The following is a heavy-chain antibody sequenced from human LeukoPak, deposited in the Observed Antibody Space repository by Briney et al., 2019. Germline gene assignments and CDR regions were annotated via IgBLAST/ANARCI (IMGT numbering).Heavy chain of an antibody. CDR2: NFPGDSDT. Sequence: GESLKISCKASGYTFTNYWIGWVRQMPGKGLEWMGINFPGDSDTRYSPSFQGQVTISADKSINTAYLQWSGLKASDSAMYYCARRFGYCSGDDCYLYAFDIWGQGTVVTVSS. CDR3: ARRFGYCSGDDCYLYAFDI. V-gene: IGHV5-51*01. J-gene: IGHJ3*02. CDR1: GYTFTNYW. D-gene: IGHD2-15*01.